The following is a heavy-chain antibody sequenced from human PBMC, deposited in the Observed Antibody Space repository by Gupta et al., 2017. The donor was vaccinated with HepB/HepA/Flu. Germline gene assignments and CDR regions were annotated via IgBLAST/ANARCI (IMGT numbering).Heavy chain of an antibody. CDR3: AKKYXVATSPPRGYFDY. J-gene: IGHJ4*02. D-gene: IGHD5-12*01. CDR2: ISGSGDTT. CDR1: GFIFSSYP. V-gene: IGHV3-23*01. Sequence: EVQLLESGGGLVQPGGSLRLSCAASGFIFSSYPMSWVRQAPGRGLEWVSGISGSGDTTYYADSLKGRYTISRDNSKNTLYLEMNSLRAEDTAXYXCAKKYXVATSPPRGYFDYWGQGTLVTVSS.